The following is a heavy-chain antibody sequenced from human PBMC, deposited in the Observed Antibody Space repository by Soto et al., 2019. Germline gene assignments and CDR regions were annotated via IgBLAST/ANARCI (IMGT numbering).Heavy chain of an antibody. CDR3: AKGITMIVVVIDAFDY. J-gene: IGHJ4*02. CDR2: ISGSGGST. D-gene: IGHD3-22*01. CDR1: GFTFSSYA. V-gene: IGHV3-23*01. Sequence: GGSLRLSCAASGFTFSSYAMSWVRQAPGKGLEWVSAISGSGGSTYYADSGKGRFTISRDNSKNTLYLQMNSLRAEDTAVYYCAKGITMIVVVIDAFDYWGQGTLVTVSS.